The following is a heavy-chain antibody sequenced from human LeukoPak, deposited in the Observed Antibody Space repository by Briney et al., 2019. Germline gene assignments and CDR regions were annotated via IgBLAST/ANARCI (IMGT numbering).Heavy chain of an antibody. J-gene: IGHJ6*03. CDR3: ARGCSSTSCYYRGRYYYYYMDA. Sequence: GGPLRLSCAASGFTFSDYYMSWIRQAPGKGLEWVSYISSSGSTIYYADSVKGRFTISRDNAKNSLYLQMNSLRAEDTAVYYCARGCSSTSCYYRGRYYYYYMDAWGRGTTVTISS. V-gene: IGHV3-11*01. D-gene: IGHD2-2*01. CDR2: ISSSGSTI. CDR1: GFTFSDYY.